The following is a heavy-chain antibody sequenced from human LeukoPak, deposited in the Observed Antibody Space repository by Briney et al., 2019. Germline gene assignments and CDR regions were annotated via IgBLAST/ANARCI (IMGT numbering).Heavy chain of an antibody. CDR2: IYYSGST. V-gene: IGHV4-59*01. D-gene: IGHD5-18*01. CDR1: GGSIRSYY. CDR3: ARAGSYNYAMGF. Sequence: PSETLSLTCTVSGGSIRSYYWSWIRQPPGKGLEWIGCIYYSGSTKYNPSLKSRVTISVDTSKNQFSLKLSSVTAADMAMYYCARAGSYNYAMGFWGQGTLVTVSS. J-gene: IGHJ4*02.